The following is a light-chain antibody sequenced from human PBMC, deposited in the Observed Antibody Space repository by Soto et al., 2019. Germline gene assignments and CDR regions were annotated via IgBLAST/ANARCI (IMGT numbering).Light chain of an antibody. Sequence: DIPMTQSPSTLSASVGDRVTITCRTSQTIGGWLAWYQHKPGKAPKLLISTASRLERGVPSRFSGSGSGTEFTLTISSLQPDDFATYYCQQYNSYPIFTFGPGTKVDLK. V-gene: IGKV1-5*03. CDR1: QTIGGW. J-gene: IGKJ3*01. CDR3: QQYNSYPIFT. CDR2: TAS.